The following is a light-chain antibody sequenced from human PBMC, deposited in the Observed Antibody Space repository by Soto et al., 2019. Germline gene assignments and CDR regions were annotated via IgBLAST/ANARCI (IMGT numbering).Light chain of an antibody. CDR1: QSVSSN. CDR3: QQDNNWPPT. J-gene: IGKJ1*01. Sequence: EIVMTQSPATLSVSPGERATLSCRASQSVSSNLAWYQQKPGQPPRLLIYGASTRATGIPARFSGSGSETEFTLTISSLQSEDFAVYYCQQDNNWPPTFGQGSKLDIK. CDR2: GAS. V-gene: IGKV3-15*01.